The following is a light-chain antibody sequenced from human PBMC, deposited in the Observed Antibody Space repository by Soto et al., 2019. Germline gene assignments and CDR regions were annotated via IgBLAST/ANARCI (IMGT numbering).Light chain of an antibody. CDR1: QPIDRKF. V-gene: IGKV3-20*01. CDR3: QRFDASLFT. J-gene: IGKJ4*01. Sequence: EVVLTQSPGTLSLSPGERATLSCRASQPIDRKFLAWDQQKPGQAPRLLIPGASTRATGVPDRFSGSGSERDFSLTISCLEPEDFAVYFCQRFDASLFTFGGGTKVEIK. CDR2: GAS.